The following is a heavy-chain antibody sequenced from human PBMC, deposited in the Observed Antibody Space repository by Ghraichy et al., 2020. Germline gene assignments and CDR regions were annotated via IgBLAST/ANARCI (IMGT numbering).Heavy chain of an antibody. J-gene: IGHJ5*02. CDR1: GFTFSSYA. V-gene: IGHV3-23*01. CDR3: AKARAVRGWFDP. Sequence: GSLRLSCAASGFTFSSYAMSWVRQAPGKGLEWVSAISGSGGSTYYADSVKGRFTISRDNSKNTLCLQMNSLRAEDTAVYYCAKARAVRGWFDPWGQGTLVTVSS. D-gene: IGHD6-19*01. CDR2: ISGSGGST.